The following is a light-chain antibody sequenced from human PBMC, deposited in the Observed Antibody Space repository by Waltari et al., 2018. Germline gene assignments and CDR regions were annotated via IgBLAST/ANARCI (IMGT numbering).Light chain of an antibody. Sequence: QSDLTQPRAVSGFPEQSVTISCTGSSGDVGGSTSVSWYQQIPGKAPKLIIYDVSKRPSGVPDRFSGSMSDHTASLTVSGLQAEDEADYFCCSYAANKVVFGGGTRLTVL. CDR3: CSYAANKVV. CDR2: DVS. J-gene: IGLJ2*01. V-gene: IGLV2-11*01. CDR1: SGDVGGSTS.